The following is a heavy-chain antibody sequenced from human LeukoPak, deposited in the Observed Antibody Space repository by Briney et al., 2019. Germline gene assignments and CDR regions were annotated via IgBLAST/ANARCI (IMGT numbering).Heavy chain of an antibody. CDR2: ISSSSDYI. CDR3: ARTPSSAGYYYYYYGMDV. D-gene: IGHD6-13*01. Sequence: GGSLRLSCAASGFSFSRYSMNWVRQAPGKGLEWVSFISSSSDYIYYADSVRGRFTISRDNAKNSLYLQMDSLRAEDTAVYYCARTPSSAGYYYYYYGMDVWGQGTTVTVSS. CDR1: GFSFSRYS. V-gene: IGHV3-21*04. J-gene: IGHJ6*02.